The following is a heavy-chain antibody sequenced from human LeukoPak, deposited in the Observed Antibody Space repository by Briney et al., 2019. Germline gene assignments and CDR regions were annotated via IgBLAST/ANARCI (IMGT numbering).Heavy chain of an antibody. J-gene: IGHJ4*02. V-gene: IGHV3-11*06. CDR2: ISSSSSYT. CDR3: ASGWFGEGNY. CDR1: GFTFSYYY. Sequence: GGSLSLSCAASGFTFSYYYMSWIRQAPGKGLEWVSYISSSSSYTNYADSVKGRFTISRDNAKNSLYLQMNSLRAEDTAVYYCASGWFGEGNYWGQGTLVTVSS. D-gene: IGHD3-10*01.